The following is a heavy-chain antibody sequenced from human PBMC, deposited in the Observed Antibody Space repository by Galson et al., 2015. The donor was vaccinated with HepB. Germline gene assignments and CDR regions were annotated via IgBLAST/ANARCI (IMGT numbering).Heavy chain of an antibody. D-gene: IGHD2-15*01. J-gene: IGHJ5*02. CDR2: ISAYNGYT. CDR1: GYTFSRYS. Sequence: SVKVSCKAYGYTFSRYSITWVRQAPGQGLEWMGWISAYNGYTEYSQKFRGRVTMTADTSTTTAYMEVRSLRLDDTAVYYCARGALVAVVDATQNNWFDPWGQGTLVTVSS. CDR3: ARGALVAVVDATQNNWFDP. V-gene: IGHV1-18*01.